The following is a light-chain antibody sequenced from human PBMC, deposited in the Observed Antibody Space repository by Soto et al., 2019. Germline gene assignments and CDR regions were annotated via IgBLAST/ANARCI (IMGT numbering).Light chain of an antibody. CDR2: DVS. CDR1: SSDVGGYNY. Sequence: QSVLTQPASVSGSPGQSITISCTGTSSDVGGYNYVSWYQQHPGKAPKLMIYDVSNRPSGVSNRFSGSKSGNTASLTISWLQAEDEADYYCSSYTSSSTLLFGTGTKATVL. CDR3: SSYTSSSTLL. V-gene: IGLV2-14*01. J-gene: IGLJ1*01.